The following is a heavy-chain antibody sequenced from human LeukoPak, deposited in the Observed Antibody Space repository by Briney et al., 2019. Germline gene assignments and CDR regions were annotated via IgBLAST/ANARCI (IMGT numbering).Heavy chain of an antibody. J-gene: IGHJ5*02. V-gene: IGHV4-59*01. CDR3: ARERKIAVAGNWFDP. CDR1: GGSISSYY. CDR2: IYYSGST. Sequence: SETLSLTCTVSGGSISSYYWSWIRQPPGKGLEWIGYIYYSGSTNYNPSLKSRVTISVDTSKNQFSLKLSSVTAADTAVYYCARERKIAVAGNWFDPWGQGTLVTVSS. D-gene: IGHD6-19*01.